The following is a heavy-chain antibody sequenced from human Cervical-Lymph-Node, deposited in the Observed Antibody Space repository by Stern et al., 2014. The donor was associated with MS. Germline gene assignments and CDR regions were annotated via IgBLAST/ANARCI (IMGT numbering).Heavy chain of an antibody. CDR2: INTFSGAP. J-gene: IGHJ4*02. CDR1: GYSFTTHA. V-gene: IGHV7-4-1*01. Sequence: VQLVESGSELKMPGASVKVSCKASGYSFTTHAMSWVRQAPGQGLEWIGRINTFSGAPTYAQGFTGRFVLSFDTSVSTAYLQIDSLEADDTGMYCCARDFNWGFNDFWGQGTLVTVSS. D-gene: IGHD7-27*01. CDR3: ARDFNWGFNDF.